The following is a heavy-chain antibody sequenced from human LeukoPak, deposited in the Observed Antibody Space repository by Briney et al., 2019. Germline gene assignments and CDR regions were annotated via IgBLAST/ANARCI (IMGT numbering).Heavy chain of an antibody. CDR3: ARPTHRLTVTTAIDY. CDR1: GYTFTGFY. J-gene: IGHJ4*02. CDR2: INPKNGAT. D-gene: IGHD4-17*01. V-gene: IGHV1-2*02. Sequence: ASVKVSCKPSGYTFTGFYIHWVRQAPGQGLQWMGWINPKNGATKYSQNFRGRVTMTRDTSIDTAYMELSSLTSDDTAIYYCARPTHRLTVTTAIDYWGQGTPVTVSS.